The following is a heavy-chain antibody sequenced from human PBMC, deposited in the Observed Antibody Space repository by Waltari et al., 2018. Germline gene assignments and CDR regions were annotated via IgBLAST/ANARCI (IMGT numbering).Heavy chain of an antibody. CDR3: AMGNGAVIKDSFDT. Sequence: QLQLVQSGAEVKKPGASVKVSCKASGYTFTSYDMNWVRQATGQGREWMGWMNANSGSTGYAQKFQCRVNMTTDTSISTAYMELSSLTSEDTAVYYCAMGNGAVIKDSFDTWGQGTMVTVSS. D-gene: IGHD3-10*01. V-gene: IGHV1-8*01. CDR2: MNANSGST. J-gene: IGHJ3*02. CDR1: GYTFTSYD.